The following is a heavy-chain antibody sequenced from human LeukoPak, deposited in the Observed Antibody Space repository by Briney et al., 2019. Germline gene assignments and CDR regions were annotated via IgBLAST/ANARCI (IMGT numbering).Heavy chain of an antibody. J-gene: IGHJ4*02. Sequence: GRSLRLSCAASGFTFSSYGMHWVRQAPGKGLEWVAVISYDGSNKYYVDSVKGRFTISRANSKNTLYLQMNSLRAEDTAVYYCAKEIRWRFDYWGQGTLVTVSS. CDR2: ISYDGSNK. V-gene: IGHV3-30*18. CDR3: AKEIRWRFDY. D-gene: IGHD3-3*01. CDR1: GFTFSSYG.